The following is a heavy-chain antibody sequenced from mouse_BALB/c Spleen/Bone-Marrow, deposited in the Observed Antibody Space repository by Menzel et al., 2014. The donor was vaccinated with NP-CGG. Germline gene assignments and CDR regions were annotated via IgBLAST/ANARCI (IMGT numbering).Heavy chain of an antibody. CDR1: GYTFTDYA. V-gene: IGHV1S137*01. CDR2: ISTNYGDA. Sequence: VQLQQSGAELVRPGVSVKISCKGSGYTFTDYAMHWVKQSHAKSLEWIGVISTNYGDASYNQKFKGKATMTVDKSSSTAYMELARLTSEDSAIYYCARSGLRPGGYYFDYWGQGTTLTVSS. J-gene: IGHJ2*01. CDR3: ARSGLRPGGYYFDY. D-gene: IGHD2-4*01.